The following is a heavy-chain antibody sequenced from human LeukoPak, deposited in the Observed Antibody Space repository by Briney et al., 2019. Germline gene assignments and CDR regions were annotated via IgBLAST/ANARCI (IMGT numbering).Heavy chain of an antibody. CDR1: GFTFDDYA. V-gene: IGHV3-9*01. J-gene: IGHJ4*02. D-gene: IGHD2-21*01. CDR3: VKDRCDRATCPEV. CDR2: ISWNSGSI. Sequence: GGSLRLSCAASGFTFDDYAMHWVRQAPGKGLEWASGISWNSGSIGYADSVKGRFTISRDNAKNTLHLQMSSLRAEDTALYYCVKDRCDRATCPEVWGQGTLVTVSS.